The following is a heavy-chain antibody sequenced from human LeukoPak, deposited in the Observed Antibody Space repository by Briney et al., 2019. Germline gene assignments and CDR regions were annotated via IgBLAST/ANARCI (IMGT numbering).Heavy chain of an antibody. D-gene: IGHD3-16*01. CDR2: INHSGTT. J-gene: IGHJ4*02. CDR3: ARRIHLYPTDY. V-gene: IGHV4-34*01. CDR1: GSSISDFSISGYY. Sequence: SETLSLTCSVSGSSISDFSISGYYWSWIRQPSGKGLEWIGEINHSGTTNYNPSLKSRVTISVDTSKSQFSLRLTSVTAADTATYFCARRIHLYPTDYWGQGTLVTVSS.